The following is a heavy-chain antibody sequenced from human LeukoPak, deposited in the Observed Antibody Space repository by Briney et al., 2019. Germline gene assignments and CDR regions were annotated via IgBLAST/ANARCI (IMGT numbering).Heavy chain of an antibody. Sequence: NPGESLKISCKGSGYSLTSYWIGWVRQMPGKGLEWLGIIYPDDSDTRYSPSFQGQVTFSADKSISTAYLQWSSLKASDTAMYYCVGGYRNGYLDYWGQGTLVTVSS. CDR3: VGGYRNGYLDY. CDR2: IYPDDSDT. V-gene: IGHV5-51*01. CDR1: GYSLTSYW. J-gene: IGHJ4*02. D-gene: IGHD5-18*01.